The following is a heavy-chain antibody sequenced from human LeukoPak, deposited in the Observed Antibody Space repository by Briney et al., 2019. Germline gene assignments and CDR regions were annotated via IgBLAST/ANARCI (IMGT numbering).Heavy chain of an antibody. V-gene: IGHV1-18*01. Sequence: GASVKVSCKASGYTFTSYGISWVRQAPGQGLEWMGWISAYNGNTNYAQKLQGRVTMTTDTSTSTAYMELRSLRSDDTAVYYCARDSPYYYDSSGYYSHRNFDYWGQGTLVTVSS. CDR1: GYTFTSYG. CDR3: ARDSPYYYDSSGYYSHRNFDY. D-gene: IGHD3-22*01. J-gene: IGHJ4*02. CDR2: ISAYNGNT.